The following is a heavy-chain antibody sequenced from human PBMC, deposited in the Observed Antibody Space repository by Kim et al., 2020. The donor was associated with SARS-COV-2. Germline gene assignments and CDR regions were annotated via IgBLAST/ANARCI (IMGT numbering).Heavy chain of an antibody. J-gene: IGHJ4*02. Sequence: SETLSLTCTVSGGSISSSSYYWGWIRQPPGKGLEWIGSIYYSGSTYYNPSLKSRVTISVDTPKNQFSLKLSSVTAADTAVYYCARRPLGQQLVQFDYWGQGTLVTVSS. CDR1: GGSISSSSYY. V-gene: IGHV4-39*01. CDR3: ARRPLGQQLVQFDY. D-gene: IGHD6-13*01. CDR2: IYYSGST.